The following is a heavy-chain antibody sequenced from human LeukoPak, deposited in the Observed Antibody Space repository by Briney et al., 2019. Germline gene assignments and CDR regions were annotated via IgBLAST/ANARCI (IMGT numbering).Heavy chain of an antibody. Sequence: PGGSLILSCAASGFTVSSNYMTWVRQAPGKGLEWVSIIYSGGGTYYADSVKGRFTISRDNSKNTLYLQMNSLRAEDTAVYYCARNEVPGLRDWGQGTLVTVSS. J-gene: IGHJ4*02. CDR2: IYSGGGT. D-gene: IGHD1-1*01. CDR3: ARNEVPGLRD. CDR1: GFTVSSNY. V-gene: IGHV3-53*01.